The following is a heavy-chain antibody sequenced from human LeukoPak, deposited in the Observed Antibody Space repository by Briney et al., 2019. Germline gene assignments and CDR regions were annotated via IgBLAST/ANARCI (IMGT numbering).Heavy chain of an antibody. J-gene: IGHJ4*02. CDR2: IYYSGST. Sequence: PSETLSLTCTVSGGSIRSSYYYWGWIRQPPGKGLEWIGSIYYSGSTYYNPSLKSRVTISVDTSKNQFSLKLSSVTAADTAVYYCARQAGYSSSWLDYWGQGTLVTASS. CDR3: ARQAGYSSSWLDY. D-gene: IGHD6-13*01. V-gene: IGHV4-39*01. CDR1: GGSIRSSYYY.